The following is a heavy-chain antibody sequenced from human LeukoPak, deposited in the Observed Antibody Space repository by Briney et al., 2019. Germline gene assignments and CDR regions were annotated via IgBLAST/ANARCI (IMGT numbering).Heavy chain of an antibody. J-gene: IGHJ6*03. CDR1: GYTFTSYD. CDR2: MNPNSGNT. Sequence: ASVKVSCKASGYTFTSYDINWVRQATGQGLEWMGWMNPNSGNTGYAQKFQGRVTMTRNTSISTAYMELSSLRSEDTAVYYCARINDYITDPHYYYYYMDVWGKGTTVTVSS. CDR3: ARINDYITDPHYYYYYMDV. V-gene: IGHV1-8*01. D-gene: IGHD4-11*01.